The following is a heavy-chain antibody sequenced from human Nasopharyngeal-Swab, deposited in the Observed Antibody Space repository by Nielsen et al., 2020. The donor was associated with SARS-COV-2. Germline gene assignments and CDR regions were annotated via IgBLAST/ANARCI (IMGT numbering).Heavy chain of an antibody. Sequence: GESLKISCAASGFTFSDSAIHWVRQASGKGLEWVGRIRLKGNNYATAYAASVKGRFIIFRDDPTNTAYLQMNSLKTEDTAMYYCTRCGGGCYSGRDYWGQGTLVTVSS. CDR1: GFTFSDSA. J-gene: IGHJ4*02. CDR2: IRLKGNNYAT. CDR3: TRCGGGCYSGRDY. D-gene: IGHD2-15*01. V-gene: IGHV3-73*01.